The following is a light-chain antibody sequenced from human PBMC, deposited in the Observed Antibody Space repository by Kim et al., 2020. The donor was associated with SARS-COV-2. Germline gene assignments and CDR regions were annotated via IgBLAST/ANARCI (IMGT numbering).Light chain of an antibody. Sequence: DIQMTQSPSSLSASVGDRVTITCRASQSISSYLNWYQQKPGKAAKLLIYAASSLQSGVPSRFSGSGSGTDFTLTISSLQPEAFATYYCQQSYSTPRTFGQGTKVDIK. V-gene: IGKV1-39*01. CDR3: QQSYSTPRT. CDR2: AAS. J-gene: IGKJ1*01. CDR1: QSISSY.